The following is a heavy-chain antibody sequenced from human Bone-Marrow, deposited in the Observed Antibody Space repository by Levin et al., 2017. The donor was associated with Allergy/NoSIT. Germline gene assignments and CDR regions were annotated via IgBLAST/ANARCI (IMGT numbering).Heavy chain of an antibody. D-gene: IGHD5-18*01. V-gene: IGHV3-9*01. Sequence: QPGGSLRLSCAASGFNFDHYAMKWVRQAPGKGLEWVSGISWNSVVIGYADSVKGRFTISRDNAKNSLYIQMNSLRVEDTGIYYCVKRDSAQLWDSKPSDFWGQGALVTVSS. J-gene: IGHJ4*02. CDR1: GFNFDHYA. CDR3: VKRDSAQLWDSKPSDF. CDR2: ISWNSVVI.